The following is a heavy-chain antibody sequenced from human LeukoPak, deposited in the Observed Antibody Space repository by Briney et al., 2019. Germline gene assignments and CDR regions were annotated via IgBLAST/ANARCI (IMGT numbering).Heavy chain of an antibody. CDR1: GGSVSTTSHY. D-gene: IGHD1-14*01. CDR3: ARDISQRWFFS. V-gene: IGHV4-39*07. Sequence: SETLSLTCVVPGGSVSTTSHYWGWIRQPPGKGLEWIASISYSEITSYNPSLKSRVTISIDTSKSQLSLKLTSLTAADTAMYYCARDISQRWFFSWGQGTLVIVSS. CDR2: ISYSEIT. J-gene: IGHJ5*01.